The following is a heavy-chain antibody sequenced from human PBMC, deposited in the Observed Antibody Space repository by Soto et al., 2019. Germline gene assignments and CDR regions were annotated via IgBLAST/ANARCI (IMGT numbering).Heavy chain of an antibody. J-gene: IGHJ6*01. D-gene: IGHD2-2*01. Sequence: EVQLLESGGGLVQPGGSLRLSCAASGFTFSSYAMKWVRQAPGKGLEWVSLIGESGTPTYYADSVKGRFTIPRDNSGNTLFLEMYSLSAENKAVYYCARYIPGVRYYGMDVWGQGTTVAVSS. CDR2: IGESGTPT. CDR3: ARYIPGVRYYGMDV. V-gene: IGHV3-23*01. CDR1: GFTFSSYA.